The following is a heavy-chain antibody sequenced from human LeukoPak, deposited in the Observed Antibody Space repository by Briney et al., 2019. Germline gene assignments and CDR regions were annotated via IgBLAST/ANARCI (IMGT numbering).Heavy chain of an antibody. CDR1: GYTFTSYD. Sequence: ASVMVSCKASGYTFTSYDINWVRQATGQGLEWMGWMNPNSGNTGYAQKFQGRVTITRNTSISTAYMELSSLRSEDTAVYYCARVKRFLEWSLWVGPFDYWGQGTLVTVSS. CDR3: ARVKRFLEWSLWVGPFDY. J-gene: IGHJ4*02. V-gene: IGHV1-8*03. CDR2: MNPNSGNT. D-gene: IGHD3-3*01.